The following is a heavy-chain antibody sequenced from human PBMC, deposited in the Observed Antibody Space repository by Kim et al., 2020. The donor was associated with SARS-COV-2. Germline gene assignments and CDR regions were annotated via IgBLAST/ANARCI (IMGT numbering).Heavy chain of an antibody. D-gene: IGHD6-19*01. CDR2: IYYSGST. CDR3: ARGGENYRIAVADYYFDY. J-gene: IGHJ4*02. Sequence: SETLSLTCTVSGGSISSYYWSWIRQPPGKGLEWIGYIYYSGSTNYNPSLKSRVTISVDTSKNQFSLKLSSVTAADTAVYYCARGGENYRIAVADYYFDYWGQGTLVTVSS. CDR1: GGSISSYY. V-gene: IGHV4-59*01.